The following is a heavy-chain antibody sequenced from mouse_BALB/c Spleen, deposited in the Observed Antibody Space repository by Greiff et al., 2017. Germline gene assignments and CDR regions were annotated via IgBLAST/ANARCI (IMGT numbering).Heavy chain of an antibody. D-gene: IGHD1-1*01. J-gene: IGHJ2*01. Sequence: EVKLVESGPGLVKPSQSLSLTCSVTGYSITSGYYWNWIRQFPGNKLVWMGYISYDGSNNYNPSLKNRISITRDTSKNQFFLKLNPVTTEDTATYYCARGDYYGSSLDDWGQGTTLTVSS. CDR3: ARGDYYGSSLDD. CDR2: ISYDGSN. CDR1: GYSITSGYY. V-gene: IGHV3-6*02.